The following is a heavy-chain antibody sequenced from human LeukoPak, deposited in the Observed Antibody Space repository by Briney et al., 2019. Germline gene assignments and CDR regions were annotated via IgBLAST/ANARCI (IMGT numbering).Heavy chain of an antibody. CDR2: VFDSGST. V-gene: IGHV4-59*01. CDR1: GGSISNYW. Sequence: KPSETLSLTCTVSGGSISNYWWSWIRQPPGKGLEWIGYVFDSGSTNYNPSLKSRVTIPVDTSKKQFSLKLSSVTAADTAMYYCARGYSSSWNYFDYWGQGTLVTVSS. D-gene: IGHD6-13*01. J-gene: IGHJ4*02. CDR3: ARGYSSSWNYFDY.